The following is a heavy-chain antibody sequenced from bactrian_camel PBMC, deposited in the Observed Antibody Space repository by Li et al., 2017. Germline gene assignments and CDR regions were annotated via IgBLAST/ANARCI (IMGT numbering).Heavy chain of an antibody. D-gene: IGHD6*01. J-gene: IGHJ4*01. CDR2: IYVYGGRA. Sequence: HVQLVESGGGLVQPGGSLRLSCAPSGLSVSDFSMAWFRQSPGKEREGVAGIYVYGGRAGYADSVKGRFTISKDSGKSTLYLQMNTLKPEDTGMYFCAADFCNLLVAGVPSHWGQGTQVTVS. CDR3: AADFCNLLVAGVPSH. CDR1: GLSVSDFS. V-gene: IGHV3S39*01.